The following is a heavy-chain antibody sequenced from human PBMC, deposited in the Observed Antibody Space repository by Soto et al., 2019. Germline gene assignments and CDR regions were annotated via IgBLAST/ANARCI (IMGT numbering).Heavy chain of an antibody. CDR2: TYYRSRWYN. V-gene: IGHV6-1*01. CDR3: VREDDGGDRDYYGLDV. CDR1: GDSVSRNSAA. D-gene: IGHD2-21*02. Sequence: PSQALSLTCAIPGDSVSRNSAAWNWIRLSQSRGVEWLARTYYRSRWYNDYAVSVRSRITVNPDTSKNLFSLKLSSVTAADTAVYFCVREDDGGDRDYYGLDVWGQGTTVTVSS. J-gene: IGHJ6*02.